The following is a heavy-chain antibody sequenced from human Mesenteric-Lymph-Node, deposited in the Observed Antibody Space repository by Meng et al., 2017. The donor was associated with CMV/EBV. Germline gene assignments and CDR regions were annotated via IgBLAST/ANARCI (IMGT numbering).Heavy chain of an antibody. J-gene: IGHJ1*01. CDR2: INSDGSST. Sequence: GESLKISCAASGFTFSSYWMHWVRQAPGKGLVWVSRINSDGSSTSYADSVKGRFTISRDNAKNTLHLQMNSLRAEDTAVYYCARGGSTSCYGWGQGTLVTVSS. D-gene: IGHD2-2*01. V-gene: IGHV3-74*01. CDR1: GFTFSSYW. CDR3: ARGGSTSCYG.